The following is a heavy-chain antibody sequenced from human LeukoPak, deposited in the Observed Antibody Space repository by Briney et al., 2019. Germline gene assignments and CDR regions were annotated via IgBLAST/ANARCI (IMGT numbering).Heavy chain of an antibody. CDR3: ARPYYYDSSGSDAFDI. D-gene: IGHD3-22*01. J-gene: IGHJ3*02. CDR1: GYSFTSYW. CDR2: IYPGDSDT. Sequence: GESLKISCKGSGYSFTSYWIGWVRQMPGKGLEWMGIIYPGDSDTRYSPSFQGQVTISADKSISTAYLQWSSLKASDTAMYYCARPYYYDSSGSDAFDIWGQGTMVTASS. V-gene: IGHV5-51*01.